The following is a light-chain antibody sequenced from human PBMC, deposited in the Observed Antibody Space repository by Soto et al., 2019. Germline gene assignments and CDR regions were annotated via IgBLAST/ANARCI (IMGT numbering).Light chain of an antibody. CDR1: QDIGND. Sequence: IQMTQSPSSLSASVGDRVTITCRASQDIGNDLGWYQQKPGKAPNLLIYAASSLRSGVPSRFSGSGSGTHFTLTINSLQAEDSATYFCLQDYTYPWTFGQGTTGDIK. V-gene: IGKV1-6*01. CDR2: AAS. CDR3: LQDYTYPWT. J-gene: IGKJ1*01.